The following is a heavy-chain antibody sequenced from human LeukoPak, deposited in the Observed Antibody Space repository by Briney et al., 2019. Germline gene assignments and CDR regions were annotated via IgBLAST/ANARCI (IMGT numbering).Heavy chain of an antibody. CDR2: ISGFNGNT. V-gene: IGHV1-18*01. J-gene: IGHJ3*02. D-gene: IGHD2-15*01. CDR3: ARDHVSVIVVVAASDAFDI. Sequence: ASVKVSCKASGYTFTSYGISWVRQAPGQGLEWMGWISGFNGNTNYAQKLQGRVIMTTDTSTSTVYMELRSLRSDGTAVYYCARDHVSVIVVVAASDAFDIWGQGTMVTVSS. CDR1: GYTFTSYG.